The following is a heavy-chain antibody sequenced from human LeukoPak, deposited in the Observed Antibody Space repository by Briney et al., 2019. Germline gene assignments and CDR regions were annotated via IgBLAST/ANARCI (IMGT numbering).Heavy chain of an antibody. Sequence: SETLSLICTVSGGSISSYYWNWIRQPPGKGLEWIGYIYYSGSTNYNPSLKSRVTISVDTSKNQFSLKLSSVTAADTAVYYCARDLSGGVGPYYWGQGTLVTVSS. D-gene: IGHD1-26*01. V-gene: IGHV4-59*01. CDR3: ARDLSGGVGPYY. CDR1: GGSISSYY. CDR2: IYYSGST. J-gene: IGHJ4*02.